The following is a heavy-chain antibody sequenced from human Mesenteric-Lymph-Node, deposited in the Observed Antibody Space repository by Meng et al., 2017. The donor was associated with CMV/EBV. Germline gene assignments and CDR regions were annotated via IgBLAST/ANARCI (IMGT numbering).Heavy chain of an antibody. D-gene: IGHD5-12*01. CDR1: GFNFNSYG. Sequence: GGSLRLSCVTSGFNFNSYGLHWVRQAPGQGLEWVAFIRYDGSNQYFADSVKGRFTISRDSSSDTLYLQMNSLGVEDTAMYYCAKDAKGGYDWGYGFDMWGQGTMVTVSS. CDR2: IRYDGSNQ. CDR3: AKDAKGGYDWGYGFDM. J-gene: IGHJ3*02. V-gene: IGHV3-30*02.